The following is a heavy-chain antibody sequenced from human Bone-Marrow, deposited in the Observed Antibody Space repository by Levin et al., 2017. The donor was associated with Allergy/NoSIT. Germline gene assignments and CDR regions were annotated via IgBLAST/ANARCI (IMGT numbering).Heavy chain of an antibody. Sequence: SETLSLTCAVHGGSFSGYYWSWIRQPPGKGLEWIGEVNHRGSTKSNPSLKSRVTISVDTSKNQVSLKLSSVTAAATAVYYCARGRADEFWGGSYEPDYYYYYMDVWGQGTTVTVSS. V-gene: IGHV4-34*01. CDR2: VNHRGST. J-gene: IGHJ6*03. CDR3: ARGRADEFWGGSYEPDYYYYYMDV. D-gene: IGHD3-3*01. CDR1: GGSFSGYY.